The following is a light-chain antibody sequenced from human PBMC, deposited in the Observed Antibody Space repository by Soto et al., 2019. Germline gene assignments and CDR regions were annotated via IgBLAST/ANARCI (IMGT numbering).Light chain of an antibody. J-gene: IGKJ2*01. CDR1: QNVATY. CDR2: LAS. CDR3: QQSYSTPYT. Sequence: DIQMTQSPSSLSASIGDRVTISCRASQNVATYLTWYQQKPGKAPKLLIYLASTLQSGVPSRFSGSGSGTDFTLTIISLQPEDVAAYFCQQSYSTPYTFGRGTKLEIK. V-gene: IGKV1-39*01.